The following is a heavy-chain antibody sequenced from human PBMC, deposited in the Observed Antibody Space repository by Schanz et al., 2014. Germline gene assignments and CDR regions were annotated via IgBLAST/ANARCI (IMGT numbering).Heavy chain of an antibody. J-gene: IGHJ4*02. D-gene: IGHD2-21*01. Sequence: QVQLVESGGGVAQPGGSLRLSCAASGFSFSGYGMHWVRQAPGKGLEWVAFIRFDASAKYYGDSVEGRFTISRDNAKNAQDQQMINLKTDNTTLDDRAKYSHMGNHVKVDEAVYWGQGALVIVS. CDR1: GFSFSGYG. V-gene: IGHV3-30*02. CDR3: AKYSHMGNHVKVDEAVY. CDR2: IRFDASAK.